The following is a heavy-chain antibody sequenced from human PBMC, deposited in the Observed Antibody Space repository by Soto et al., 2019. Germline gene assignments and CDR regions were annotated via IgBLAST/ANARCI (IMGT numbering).Heavy chain of an antibody. J-gene: IGHJ3*01. V-gene: IGHV5-51*01. CDR3: ARRACSSISCYGLMTTGSTEASDF. CDR1: TYSFPNYG. Sequence: GESLKISCKASTYSFPNYGIGWVRQVPGKGLEWMGIIYPDDSDARYSPSFQGQVTISADKSISTTYLQWSSLKASDTAMYYCARRACSSISCYGLMTTGSTEASDFWGKATMVTVSS. D-gene: IGHD2-2*01. CDR2: IYPDDSDA.